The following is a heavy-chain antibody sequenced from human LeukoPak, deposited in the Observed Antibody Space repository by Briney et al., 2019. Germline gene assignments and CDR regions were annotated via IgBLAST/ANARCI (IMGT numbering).Heavy chain of an antibody. CDR3: ARGAPTAAGLGRGY. V-gene: IGHV1-46*01. CDR1: RYTFSNYD. D-gene: IGHD6-13*01. Sequence: ASVKVSCKASRYTFSNYDINWVRQAPGQGLEWMGIINPSGGSTSYAQMFQGRVTMTRDTSTSTVYMELSSLRSEDTAVYYCARGAPTAAGLGRGYWGQGTLVTVSS. J-gene: IGHJ4*02. CDR2: INPSGGST.